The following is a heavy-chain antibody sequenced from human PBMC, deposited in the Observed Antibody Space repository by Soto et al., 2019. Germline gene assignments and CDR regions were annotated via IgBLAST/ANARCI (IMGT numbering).Heavy chain of an antibody. Sequence: PSETLSLTCAVSGTSFGTYYWSWIRQPPGKGLEWIGYIFYSGHLKYNPSLKSRLTISVDPPKNQFSLKLTSVTAADTAVYYCARGIVPALRYDYGGNGWFDPWGQGTLVTVSA. J-gene: IGHJ5*02. CDR1: GTSFGTYY. D-gene: IGHD4-17*01. CDR2: IFYSGHL. CDR3: ARGIVPALRYDYGGNGWFDP. V-gene: IGHV4-59*01.